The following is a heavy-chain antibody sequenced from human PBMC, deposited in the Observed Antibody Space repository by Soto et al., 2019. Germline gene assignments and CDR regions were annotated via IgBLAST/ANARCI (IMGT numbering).Heavy chain of an antibody. CDR1: GFTFSSYS. Sequence: GGSLRLSCAASGFTFSSYSMNWVRQAPGKGLEWVSYISSSSSTIYYADSVKGRFTISRDNAKNSLYLQMNSLRDEDTAVYYCARDQPAYSSSWYPPYFDYWGQGTLVTVSS. CDR2: ISSSSSTI. J-gene: IGHJ4*02. V-gene: IGHV3-48*02. CDR3: ARDQPAYSSSWYPPYFDY. D-gene: IGHD6-13*01.